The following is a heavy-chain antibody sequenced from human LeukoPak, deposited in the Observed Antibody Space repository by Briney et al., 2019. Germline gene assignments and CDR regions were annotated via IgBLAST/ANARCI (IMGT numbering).Heavy chain of an antibody. CDR1: GYTFTSYA. J-gene: IGHJ6*03. Sequence: ASVKVSCKASGYTFTSYAIGWVRQAPGQGLEWMGGIIPIFGTANYAQKFQGRVTITADESTSTAYMELSSLRSEDTAVYYCARGSSTSCYNCAYYMDVWGKGTTVTVSS. CDR3: ARGSSTSCYNCAYYMDV. D-gene: IGHD2-2*02. CDR2: IIPIFGTA. V-gene: IGHV1-69*13.